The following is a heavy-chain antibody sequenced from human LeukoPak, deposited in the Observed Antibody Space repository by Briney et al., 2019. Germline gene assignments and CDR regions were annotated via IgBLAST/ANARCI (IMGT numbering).Heavy chain of an antibody. V-gene: IGHV4-59*02. CDR3: ARERSGYYYYYYMDV. J-gene: IGHJ6*03. CDR2: IYYSGST. CDR1: DDSVSSSY. Sequence: PSETLSLTCSVSDDSVSSSYWSWIRQPPGKGLEWIGYIYYSGSTNYNPSLKSRVTISVDTSKNQFSLKLSSVTAADTAVYYCARERSGYYYYYYMDVWGKGTTVTVSS. D-gene: IGHD1-26*01.